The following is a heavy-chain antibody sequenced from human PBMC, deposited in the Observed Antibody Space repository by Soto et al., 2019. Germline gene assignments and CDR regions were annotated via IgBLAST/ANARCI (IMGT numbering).Heavy chain of an antibody. J-gene: IGHJ4*02. V-gene: IGHV1-69*02. CDR3: TRHQGYCRGAICPDFYC. D-gene: IGHD2-15*01. CDR1: GGTLSSYT. Sequence: QVQLVQSGAEVKKPGASVKVSCKASGGTLSSYTFSWVRQAPGKGLEWMGRIIPNLGITHYAQKFQGRITNIVDKSTRTANMELSRQRLEDTAVYCCTRHQGYCRGAICPDFYCLGQGTLMTVAS. CDR2: IIPNLGIT.